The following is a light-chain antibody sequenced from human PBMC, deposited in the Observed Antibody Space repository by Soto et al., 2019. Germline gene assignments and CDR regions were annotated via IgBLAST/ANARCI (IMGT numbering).Light chain of an antibody. CDR2: TAS. Sequence: DIQMTQSPSSLSASVGDRVTITCRASQGIRNYLAWYQQKPGKVPKLLIHTASTLQSGFPSRFSGSGSGTDFTLTINSLQPEDVATYYCQKYNSAPLTFGGGTKVEIK. CDR3: QKYNSAPLT. CDR1: QGIRNY. J-gene: IGKJ4*01. V-gene: IGKV1-27*01.